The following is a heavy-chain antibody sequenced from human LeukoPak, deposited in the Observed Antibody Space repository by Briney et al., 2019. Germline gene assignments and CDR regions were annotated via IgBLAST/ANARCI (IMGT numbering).Heavy chain of an antibody. J-gene: IGHJ3*02. Sequence: SETLSLTCTVSGGSISSYYWSWIRQPPGKGLEWIGYIYYSGSTNYNPSLKSRVTISVDTSKNQFSLKLSSVTAADSAVYYWARHGCVPTGYGDAFDIWGQGTML. CDR2: IYYSGST. CDR1: GGSISSYY. V-gene: IGHV4-59*08. D-gene: IGHD3-9*01. CDR3: ARHGCVPTGYGDAFDI.